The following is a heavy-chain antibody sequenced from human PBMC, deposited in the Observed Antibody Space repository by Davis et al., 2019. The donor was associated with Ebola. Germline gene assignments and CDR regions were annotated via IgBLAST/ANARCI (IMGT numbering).Heavy chain of an antibody. D-gene: IGHD4-17*01. V-gene: IGHV3-73*01. CDR1: GFTFSTYG. Sequence: GESLKISCIASGFTFSTYGMHWVRQASGKGLEWVGRIRSKANSYATAYAASVKGRFTISRDDSKNTAYLQMNSLKTEDTAVYYCTSTTVSKGDYWGQGTLVTVSS. J-gene: IGHJ4*02. CDR3: TSTTVSKGDY. CDR2: IRSKANSYAT.